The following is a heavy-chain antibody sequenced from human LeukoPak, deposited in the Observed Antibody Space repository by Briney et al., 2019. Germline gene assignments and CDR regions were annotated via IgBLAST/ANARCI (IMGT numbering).Heavy chain of an antibody. CDR2: ISWDGGRN. CDR1: GFTFDDYA. CDR3: AKDLMRDLGYYYYYMDV. V-gene: IGHV3-43D*03. J-gene: IGHJ6*03. Sequence: GGSLRLSCAASGFTFDDYAMHWVRQAPGKGLEWVSIISWDGGRNYYADSVKGRFTISRDNSKNSLYLQMNSLRAEDTALYYCAKDLMRDLGYYYYYMDVWGKGTTVTVSS. D-gene: IGHD2-8*01.